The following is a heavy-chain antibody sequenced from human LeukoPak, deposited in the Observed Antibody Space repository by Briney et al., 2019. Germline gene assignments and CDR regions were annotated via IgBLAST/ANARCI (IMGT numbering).Heavy chain of an antibody. J-gene: IGHJ4*02. CDR2: ISSSSSTI. V-gene: IGHV3-48*02. Sequence: GGSLRLSCAASGFTFSSYSMNWVRQAPGKGLEWVSYISSSSSTIYYADSVKGRFTISRDNAKNSLYLQMNSLRDEDTAVYYCARDLYYDSSGYSGYYFDYWGQGTLVTVSS. CDR3: ARDLYYDSSGYSGYYFDY. CDR1: GFTFSSYS. D-gene: IGHD3-22*01.